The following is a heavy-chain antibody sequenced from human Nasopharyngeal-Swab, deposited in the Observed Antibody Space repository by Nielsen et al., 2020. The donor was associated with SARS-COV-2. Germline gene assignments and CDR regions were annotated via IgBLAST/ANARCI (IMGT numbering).Heavy chain of an antibody. J-gene: IGHJ5*02. CDR3: VRDLAGTYGS. CDR2: VNEDGTTT. Sequence: GEALKISCEASGFTFSKYWMHWVRQTPGTGLVWVSRVNEDGTTTIYADSVKGRFTIYRDNVQNTLYLQMHGLKAEDTAFYYCVRDLAGTYGSWGQGTLVTVSS. D-gene: IGHD4-17*01. V-gene: IGHV3-74*01. CDR1: GFTFSKYW.